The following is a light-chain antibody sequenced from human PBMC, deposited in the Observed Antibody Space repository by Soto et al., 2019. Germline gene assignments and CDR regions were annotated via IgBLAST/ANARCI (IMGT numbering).Light chain of an antibody. J-gene: IGKJ4*01. CDR3: QQRRNWPLT. V-gene: IGKV1-9*01. Sequence: DIQLTQSPSFLSASVGDRVTITCRASQGISTFLAWYQQHPGTAPKRLIYDASNLQSGVPSRFSGSGSGTEFTLTISSLEPEDFAVYYCQQRRNWPLTFGGGTKVDIK. CDR1: QGISTF. CDR2: DAS.